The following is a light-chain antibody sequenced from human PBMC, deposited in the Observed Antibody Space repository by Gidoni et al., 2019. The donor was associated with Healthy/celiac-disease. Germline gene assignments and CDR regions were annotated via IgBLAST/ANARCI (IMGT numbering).Light chain of an antibody. Sequence: DIVMTQSPYSLAVSLGARATIHCKSSQSVLYSSNNKNYLAWYQQKPRQPPKLLIYWASTRESGVPDRFSGSGSGTDFTLTISSLQAEDVAVYYCQQYYTFGQGTKVEIK. CDR2: WAS. CDR3: QQYYT. J-gene: IGKJ1*01. CDR1: QSVLYSSNNKNY. V-gene: IGKV4-1*01.